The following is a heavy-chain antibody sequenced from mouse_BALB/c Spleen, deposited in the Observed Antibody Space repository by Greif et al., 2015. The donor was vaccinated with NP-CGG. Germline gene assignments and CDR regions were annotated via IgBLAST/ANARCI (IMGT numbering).Heavy chain of an antibody. V-gene: IGHV5-6*01. Sequence: EVQVVESGGDLVKPGGSLKLSCAASGFTFSSYGMSWVHQTPDKRLEWVATISSGGSYTYYPDSVKGRFTISRDNAKNTLYLQMSSLKSEDTAMYYCARQKGVDYWGQGTTLTVSS. CDR1: GFTFSSYG. CDR2: ISSGGSYT. CDR3: ARQKGVDY. J-gene: IGHJ2*01.